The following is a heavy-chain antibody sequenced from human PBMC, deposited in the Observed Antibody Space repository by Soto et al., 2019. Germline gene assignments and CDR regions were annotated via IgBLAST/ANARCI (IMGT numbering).Heavy chain of an antibody. CDR3: ARREQLAPYYFHYYGMDV. Sequence: PGGSLRLSXASSGFTFSNYGMHWVRQAPGKGLEWVAVISYDGSNKYYADSVKGRFTISRDNSKNTVSLQMNSLRAEDTAVYYCARREQLAPYYFHYYGMDVWGQGTTVTVSS. D-gene: IGHD6-6*01. CDR1: GFTFSNYG. V-gene: IGHV3-30*03. J-gene: IGHJ6*02. CDR2: ISYDGSNK.